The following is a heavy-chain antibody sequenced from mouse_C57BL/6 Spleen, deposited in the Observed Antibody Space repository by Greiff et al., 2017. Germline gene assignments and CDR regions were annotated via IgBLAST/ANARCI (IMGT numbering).Heavy chain of an antibody. CDR2: IYPGDGDT. CDR1: GYAFSSYW. CDR3: ARAGGYGNYDY. Sequence: VQLQQPGAELVKPGASVKISCKASGYAFSSYWMNWVKQRPGKGLEWIGQIYPGDGDTNYNGKFKGKATLTADKSSSTAYMQLSSLTSEDSAVYFCARAGGYGNYDYWGQGTTLTVSS. J-gene: IGHJ2*01. D-gene: IGHD2-1*01. V-gene: IGHV1-80*01.